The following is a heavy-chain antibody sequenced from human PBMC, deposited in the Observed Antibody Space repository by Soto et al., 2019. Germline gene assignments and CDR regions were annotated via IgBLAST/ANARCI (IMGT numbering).Heavy chain of an antibody. CDR1: GFAISRGYY. V-gene: IGHV4-38-2*02. Sequence: SETLSLTCSVAGFAISRGYYWSWVRQPPGKGLEWIGSIYPSVSSYHNPSLETRVRLSIDTSKNQFTLNLTSVTAADTALYYCAREKVGTTFFDNWGQGIPVTVSS. CDR3: AREKVGTTFFDN. J-gene: IGHJ4*02. D-gene: IGHD1-1*01. CDR2: IYPSVSS.